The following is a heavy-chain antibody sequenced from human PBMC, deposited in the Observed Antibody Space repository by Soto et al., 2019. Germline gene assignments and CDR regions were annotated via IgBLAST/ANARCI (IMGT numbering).Heavy chain of an antibody. CDR3: VRESPDYGTNYFDP. CDR1: GGSIRGDNW. J-gene: IGHJ5*02. D-gene: IGHD3-16*01. V-gene: IGHV4-4*02. CDR2: VYESGTT. Sequence: QVRLQESGPGLVKPSGTLSLTCTVSGGSIRGDNWWSWVRQPPGKGLEWIGQVYESGTTNYNPSLKSRVTISVDKSNNQFSLNLTSVTAADTAVYYCVRESPDYGTNYFDPWGQGTLVTVSS.